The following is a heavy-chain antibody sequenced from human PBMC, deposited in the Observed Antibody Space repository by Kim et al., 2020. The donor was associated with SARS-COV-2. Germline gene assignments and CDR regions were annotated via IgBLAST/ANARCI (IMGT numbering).Heavy chain of an antibody. CDR1: GYTFTSYG. V-gene: IGHV1-18*01. CDR3: ARSLSVGYCSSTSCYSWYYFDY. Sequence: ASVKVSCKASGYTFTSYGISWVRQAPGQGLEWMGWISAYNGNTNYAQKLQGRVTMTTDTSTSTAYMELRSLRSDDTAVYYCARSLSVGYCSSTSCYSWYYFDYWGQGTLVTVSS. J-gene: IGHJ4*02. D-gene: IGHD2-2*01. CDR2: ISAYNGNT.